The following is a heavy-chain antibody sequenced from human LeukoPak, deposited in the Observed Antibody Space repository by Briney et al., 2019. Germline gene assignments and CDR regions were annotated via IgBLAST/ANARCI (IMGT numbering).Heavy chain of an antibody. Sequence: GGSLRLSCAASGFTFSSHAMHWVRQAPGKGLEWVAVISYDGSNKYYADSVKGRFTISRDNSKNTLYLQMNSLRAEDTAVYYCARDSARYCSSTSCGYFDYWGQGTLVTVSS. J-gene: IGHJ4*02. D-gene: IGHD2-2*01. CDR2: ISYDGSNK. CDR1: GFTFSSHA. CDR3: ARDSARYCSSTSCGYFDY. V-gene: IGHV3-30*04.